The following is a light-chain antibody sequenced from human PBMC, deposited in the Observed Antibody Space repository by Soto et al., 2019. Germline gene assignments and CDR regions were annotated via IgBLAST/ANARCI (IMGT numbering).Light chain of an antibody. Sequence: QSALTQPASVSGSPGQSITISCTGTSSDVGGYNYVSWYQQHPGKAPKLMIYEVSNRPSGVSNRFSGSKSGNTASLTISGLQAVDEADYYCSSYTSSSTLVFRTGTKLTVL. CDR1: SSDVGGYNY. CDR3: SSYTSSSTLV. J-gene: IGLJ1*01. CDR2: EVS. V-gene: IGLV2-14*01.